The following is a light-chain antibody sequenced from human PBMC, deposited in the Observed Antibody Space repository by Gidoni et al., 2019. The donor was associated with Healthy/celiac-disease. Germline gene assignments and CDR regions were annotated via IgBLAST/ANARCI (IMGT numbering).Light chain of an antibody. Sequence: SYVLTQPPSVSVAPGKTARITCGGNNIGSKSVHWYQQKPGQAPVLVIYYDSDQPSGIPERFSGSNSGNTATLTISRVEAGDEADYYCQVWDSSSDLVVFGGGTKLTVL. CDR2: YDS. CDR1: NIGSKS. J-gene: IGLJ2*01. V-gene: IGLV3-21*04. CDR3: QVWDSSSDLVV.